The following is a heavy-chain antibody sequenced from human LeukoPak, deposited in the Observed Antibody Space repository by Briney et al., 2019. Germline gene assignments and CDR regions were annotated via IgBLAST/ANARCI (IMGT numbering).Heavy chain of an antibody. V-gene: IGHV3-48*03. CDR2: ISSSGSTI. CDR3: AKQPGDGYYYYMDV. D-gene: IGHD3-10*01. CDR1: GFTFSSYE. J-gene: IGHJ6*03. Sequence: GGSLRLSCAASGFTFSSYEMNWVRQAPGKGLEWVSYISSSGSTIYYADSVKGRFTISRDNSKNTLYLQMNSLRAEDTAVYYCAKQPGDGYYYYMDVWGKGTTVTVSS.